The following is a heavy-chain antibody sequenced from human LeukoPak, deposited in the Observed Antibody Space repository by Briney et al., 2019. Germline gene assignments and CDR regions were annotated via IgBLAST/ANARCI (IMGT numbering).Heavy chain of an antibody. CDR3: ARDSRGARTGYSNY. J-gene: IGHJ4*02. V-gene: IGHV3-7*04. D-gene: IGHD3/OR15-3a*01. CDR1: GFTFSSYW. Sequence: SGGSLRLSRAASGFTFSSYWMSWVRQAPGKGLEWVANIKQDGSEKYYVDSVKGRFTISRDNAKSSLYLQMNSLRAEDTAVYYCARDSRGARTGYSNYWGQGTLVTVSS. CDR2: IKQDGSEK.